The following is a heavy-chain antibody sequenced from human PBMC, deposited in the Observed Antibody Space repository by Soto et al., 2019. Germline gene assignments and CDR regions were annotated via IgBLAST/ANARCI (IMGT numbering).Heavy chain of an antibody. D-gene: IGHD3-10*01. V-gene: IGHV4-59*08. CDR1: GGSISSYY. CDR2: MYNSGST. CDR3: ASMGYHYGSGSYPLDY. Sequence: SETLSLTCTVSGGSISSYYWTWIRQPPGKGLEWIGFMYNSGSTHYNPSLKSRVTISLDTSKTQFSLNLRSVTAADTAVYYCASMGYHYGSGSYPLDYWGQGTLVTVSS. J-gene: IGHJ4*02.